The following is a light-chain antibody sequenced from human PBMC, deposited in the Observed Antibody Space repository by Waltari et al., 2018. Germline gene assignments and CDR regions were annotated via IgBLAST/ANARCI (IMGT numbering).Light chain of an antibody. J-gene: IGLJ2*01. V-gene: IGLV2-23*02. CDR2: DVT. CDR1: SSDIGNDNL. Sequence: QSPLTQPASVSASPGQSITISCPGPSSDIGNDNLVTWYQQHSGKVPKLIIYDVTQRPSGVSDRFSGSKSGNTASLTISGLQEDDEADYYCCSYAVSSTLVFGGGTKVTVL. CDR3: CSYAVSSTLV.